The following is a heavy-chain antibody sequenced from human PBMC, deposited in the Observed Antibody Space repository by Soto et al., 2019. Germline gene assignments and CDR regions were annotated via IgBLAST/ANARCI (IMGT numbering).Heavy chain of an antibody. CDR2: TYYRSRWFN. CDR3: ASGAWFYYFDY. CDR1: GDSVSSKSAT. Sequence: QTLSLTCAISGDSVSSKSATWNWIRQSPSRGLEWLGRTYYRSRWFNDYADSVKSRITINPDTSRNWFFLQLKSLTPDENAVYYGASGAWFYYFDYWGQGPQVTAAS. J-gene: IGHJ4*02. V-gene: IGHV6-1*01. D-gene: IGHD6-19*01.